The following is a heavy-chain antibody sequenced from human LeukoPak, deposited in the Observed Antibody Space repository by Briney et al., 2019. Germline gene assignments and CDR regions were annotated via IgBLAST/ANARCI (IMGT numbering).Heavy chain of an antibody. CDR2: INPNSGGT. Sequence: GASVKVSCKASGYTFTGYYMHWVRQAPGQGLEWMGWINPNSGGTNYAQKFQGRVTMTRDTSISTAYMELSRLRSDDTAVYYCARRAGYYDSSGYYHFDYWGQGTLVTVSS. CDR3: ARRAGYYDSSGYYHFDY. D-gene: IGHD3-22*01. CDR1: GYTFTGYY. J-gene: IGHJ4*02. V-gene: IGHV1-2*02.